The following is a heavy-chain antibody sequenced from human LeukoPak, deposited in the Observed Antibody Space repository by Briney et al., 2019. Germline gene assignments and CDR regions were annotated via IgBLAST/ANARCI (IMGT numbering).Heavy chain of an antibody. Sequence: PGGSLRLSCAASGFTFSSYSMNWVRQAPGKGLEWVSSISSSSSYIYYADSVKGRFTISRDNAKNSLYLQMNSLRAEDTAVYYCAKSSVFGYQYYFDYWGQGTLVTVSS. D-gene: IGHD2-2*01. CDR3: AKSSVFGYQYYFDY. J-gene: IGHJ4*02. V-gene: IGHV3-21*04. CDR2: ISSSSSYI. CDR1: GFTFSSYS.